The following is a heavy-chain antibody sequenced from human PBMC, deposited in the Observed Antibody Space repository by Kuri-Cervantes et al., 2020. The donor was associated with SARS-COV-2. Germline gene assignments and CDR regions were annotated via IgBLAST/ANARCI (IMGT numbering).Heavy chain of an antibody. Sequence: LRLSCAVSGYSISSGYYWSWIRQPPGKGLEWIGYIYHSGSTYYNPSLKSRVTISVDRSKNQFSLKLSSVTAADTAVYYCARAPWVCSSTSCYISYFDLWGRGTLVTVSS. D-gene: IGHD2-2*02. CDR1: GYSISSGYY. CDR3: ARAPWVCSSTSCYISYFDL. J-gene: IGHJ2*01. CDR2: IYHSGST. V-gene: IGHV4-30-2*01.